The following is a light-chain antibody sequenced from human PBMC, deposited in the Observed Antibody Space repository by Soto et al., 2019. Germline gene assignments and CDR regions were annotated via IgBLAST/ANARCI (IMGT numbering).Light chain of an antibody. J-gene: IGKJ1*01. CDR3: QQYGSSPRT. CDR2: GTS. Sequence: EIVLTQSPGTLSLSPGERATLSCRASQNVGSRYLAWYQQKSGQAPRLLIYGTSNRATGIPDRFSGSGSGTDFSLNISSLEPGDLAVYYCQQYGSSPRTFDQGTKVEIK. V-gene: IGKV3-20*01. CDR1: QNVGSRY.